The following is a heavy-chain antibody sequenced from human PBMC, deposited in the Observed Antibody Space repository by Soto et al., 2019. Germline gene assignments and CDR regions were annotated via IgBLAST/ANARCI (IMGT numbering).Heavy chain of an antibody. Sequence: ASVKVSCKASGFTFTNSAVHWVRQAPGQGLEWMGWINPNSGGTNYAQKFQGWVTMTRDTSISTAYMELSRLRSDDTAVYYCARSRGIAALDYWGQRTLVTVSS. CDR1: GFTFTNSA. D-gene: IGHD2-15*01. V-gene: IGHV1-2*04. J-gene: IGHJ4*02. CDR2: INPNSGGT. CDR3: ARSRGIAALDY.